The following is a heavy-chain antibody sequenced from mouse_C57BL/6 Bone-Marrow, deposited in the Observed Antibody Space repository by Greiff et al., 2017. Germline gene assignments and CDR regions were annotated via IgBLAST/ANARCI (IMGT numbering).Heavy chain of an antibody. Sequence: VQLQQPGAELVKPGASVKLSCKASVYTFTSYWMQWVKQRPGQGLEWIGEIDPSDSYTTYNQKFKGKATLTVDTSSSTAYMQLSSLTSEDSAVYYCAREVVMYYFDYWGQGTTLTVSS. CDR2: IDPSDSYT. D-gene: IGHD1-1*01. J-gene: IGHJ2*01. CDR3: AREVVMYYFDY. CDR1: VYTFTSYW. V-gene: IGHV1-50*01.